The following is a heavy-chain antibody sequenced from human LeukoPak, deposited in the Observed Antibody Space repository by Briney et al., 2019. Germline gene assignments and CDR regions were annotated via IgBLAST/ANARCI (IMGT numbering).Heavy chain of an antibody. CDR3: ARHGTVNYYDSSGSGAFDI. Sequence: NPSETLSLTCTVSGGSISSYYWSWIRQPPGKGLEWIGYIYYSGSTNYNPSLKSRVTISVDTSKNQFSLKLSSVTAADTAVYYCARHGTVNYYDSSGSGAFDIWGQGTMVTVSS. D-gene: IGHD3-22*01. J-gene: IGHJ3*02. CDR2: IYYSGST. V-gene: IGHV4-59*08. CDR1: GGSISSYY.